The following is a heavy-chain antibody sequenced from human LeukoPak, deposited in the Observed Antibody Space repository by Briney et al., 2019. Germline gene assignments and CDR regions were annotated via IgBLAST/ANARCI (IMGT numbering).Heavy chain of an antibody. CDR3: ARDERLLSFLK. CDR2: ITGSGGST. J-gene: IGHJ4*02. CDR1: GFTFSNYG. Sequence: GTLRLSCAASGFTFSNYGLSWVRQAPGKGLEWVSGITGSGGSTYYADSVEGRFTISRDNSKNTLYLQMNSLRAEDTAMYYCARDERLLSFLKWGQGTLVTVSS. V-gene: IGHV3-23*01. D-gene: IGHD3-3*01.